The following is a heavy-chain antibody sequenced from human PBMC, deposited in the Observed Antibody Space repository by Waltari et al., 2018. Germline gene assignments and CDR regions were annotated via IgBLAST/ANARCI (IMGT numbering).Heavy chain of an antibody. CDR1: GGSISSHY. CDR3: ARRDYADY. V-gene: IGHV4-59*11. Sequence: QVQLQESGPGLVKPSETLSLTCTVSGGSISSHYWSWIRQPPGKGLEWIGYIYYSGITNYNPSLKSRVTISVDTSKNQFSLKLSSVTAADTAVYYCARRDYADYWGQGTLVTVSS. J-gene: IGHJ4*02. CDR2: IYYSGIT.